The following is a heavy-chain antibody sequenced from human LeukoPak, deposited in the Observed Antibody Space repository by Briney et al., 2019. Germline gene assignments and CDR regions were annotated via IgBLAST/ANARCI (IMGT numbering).Heavy chain of an antibody. Sequence: PGGSLRLSCAASGFAFRNYAMSWVRQAPGKGLEWISGISASGTYTDYAGSVKGRFTISRDNSRYTLYLQMNNLRADDTAVYYCADGGTNTIFTSDGDLGQGTLVTVSS. CDR1: GFAFRNYA. CDR2: ISASGTYT. D-gene: IGHD3-3*01. CDR3: ADGGTNTIFTSDGD. J-gene: IGHJ4*02. V-gene: IGHV3-23*01.